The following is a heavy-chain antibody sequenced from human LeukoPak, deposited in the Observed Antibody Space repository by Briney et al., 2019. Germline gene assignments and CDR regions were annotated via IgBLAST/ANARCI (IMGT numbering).Heavy chain of an antibody. Sequence: PSETLSLTCTVSGGSISSSSYYWGWIRQPPGKGLEWIGSIYYSGSTYYNPSLKSRVTISVDTSKNQFSLKLSSVTAANTAVYYCAREQKYSSSRRDRNYYYYMDVWGKGTTVTVSS. CDR1: GGSISSSSYY. V-gene: IGHV4-39*01. CDR3: AREQKYSSSRRDRNYYYYMDV. CDR2: IYYSGST. D-gene: IGHD6-13*01. J-gene: IGHJ6*03.